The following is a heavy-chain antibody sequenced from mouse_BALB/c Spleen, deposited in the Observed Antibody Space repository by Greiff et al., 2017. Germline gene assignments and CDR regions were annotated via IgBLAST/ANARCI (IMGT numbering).Heavy chain of an antibody. Sequence: EVKLMESGGGLVQPGGSLKLSCAASGFTFSSYTISWVRQTPEKRLEWVAYISNGGGSTYYPDTVKGRFTISRDNAKNTLYLQMSSLKSEDTAMYYCARRATRGDDDGYFDYWGQGTTLTVSS. V-gene: IGHV5-12-2*01. D-gene: IGHD2-2*01. CDR3: ARRATRGDDDGYFDY. CDR2: ISNGGGST. J-gene: IGHJ2*01. CDR1: GFTFSSYT.